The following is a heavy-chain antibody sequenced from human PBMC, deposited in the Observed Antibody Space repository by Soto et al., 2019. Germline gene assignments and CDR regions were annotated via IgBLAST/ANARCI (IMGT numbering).Heavy chain of an antibody. CDR1: GFTFGDYW. D-gene: IGHD3-9*01. J-gene: IGHJ3*02. V-gene: IGHV3-7*05. CDR2: IRKDGTIE. CDR3: ASDANCRDTAGYYDVFDI. Sequence: QLKESGGGLVQPGGSLRLSCAASGFTFGDYWMAWVRQIPGKGLEWVASIRKDGTIEHYVDTVNGRFSVSRDNARDSLNLKMKRLIVEDTPVYYCASDANCRDTAGYYDVFDIWGQGTLVTVSS.